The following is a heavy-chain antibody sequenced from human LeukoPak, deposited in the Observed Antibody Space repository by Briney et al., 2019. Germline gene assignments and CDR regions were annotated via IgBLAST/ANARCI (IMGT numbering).Heavy chain of an antibody. CDR1: GFTFSDYA. V-gene: IGHV3-7*04. CDR2: IKQDGSKK. D-gene: IGHD5-24*01. CDR3: TRVGYIDEGIDY. Sequence: GGSLRLSCAASGFTFSDYAMSWVRQAPGKGLEWVANIKQDGSKKSYVDSVKGRFTISRDNAKNSLYLQMNSLRAEDTAIYYCTRVGYIDEGIDYWGQGTLVTVSS. J-gene: IGHJ4*02.